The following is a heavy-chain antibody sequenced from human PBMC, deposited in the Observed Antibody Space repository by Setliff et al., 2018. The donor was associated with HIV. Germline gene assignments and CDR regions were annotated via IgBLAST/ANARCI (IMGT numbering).Heavy chain of an antibody. Sequence: ASVKVSCKASGGTFSSYAFSWVRQAPGQGPEWMGIINPSGGSTSYAQKFQGRVTMTRDTSTSTAYMELTSLKFEDTAVYYCAKGWLPTDYSFFYMDVWGKGTTVTVSS. D-gene: IGHD5-12*01. V-gene: IGHV1-46*01. CDR3: AKGWLPTDYSFFYMDV. CDR2: INPSGGST. J-gene: IGHJ6*03. CDR1: GGTFSSYA.